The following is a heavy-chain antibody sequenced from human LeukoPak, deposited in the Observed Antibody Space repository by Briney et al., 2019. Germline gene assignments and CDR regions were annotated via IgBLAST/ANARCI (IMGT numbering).Heavy chain of an antibody. CDR2: IYYSGST. CDR1: GGYISSYY. J-gene: IGHJ4*02. Sequence: TSETLSLTCTVSGGYISSYYWSWIRQPPGKGLEWIGYIYYSGSTNYSPSLKSRVTISVDTSKNQFSLKLSSVTAADTAVYYCATDNSYGSGSYYTWGQGTLVTVSS. V-gene: IGHV4-59*01. D-gene: IGHD3-10*01. CDR3: ATDNSYGSGSYYT.